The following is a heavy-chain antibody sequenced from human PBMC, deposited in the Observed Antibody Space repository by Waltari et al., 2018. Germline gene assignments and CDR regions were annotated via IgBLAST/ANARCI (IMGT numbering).Heavy chain of an antibody. CDR2: ISAYNGNT. V-gene: IGHV1-18*01. D-gene: IGHD6-6*01. CDR3: ARVVSGQLVYWYFDL. J-gene: IGHJ2*01. Sequence: QVQLVQSGAEVKKPGASVKVSCKASGYTFTSYGIRWVRQAPGQGLEWMGWISAYNGNTNYAQKLQGRVTMTTDTSTSTAYMELRSLRSDDTAVYYCARVVSGQLVYWYFDLWGRGTLVTVSS. CDR1: GYTFTSYG.